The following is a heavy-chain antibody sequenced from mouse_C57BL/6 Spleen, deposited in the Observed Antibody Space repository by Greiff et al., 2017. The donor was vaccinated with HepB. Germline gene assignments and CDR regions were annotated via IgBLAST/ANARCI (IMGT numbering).Heavy chain of an antibody. V-gene: IGHV1-76*01. J-gene: IGHJ1*03. CDR2: IYPGSGNT. CDR1: GYTFTDYY. CDR3: AQLGRGYFDV. D-gene: IGHD4-1*02. Sequence: VQLQQSGAELVRPGASVKLSCKASGYTFTDYYINWVKQRPGQGLEWIARIYPGSGNTYYNEKFKGKATLTAEKSSSTAYMQLSSLTSEDSAVYFCAQLGRGYFDVWGTGTTVTVSS.